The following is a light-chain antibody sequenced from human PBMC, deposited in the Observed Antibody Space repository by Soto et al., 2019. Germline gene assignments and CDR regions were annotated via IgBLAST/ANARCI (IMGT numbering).Light chain of an antibody. CDR1: SSNIGAGYD. CDR3: QSYDSSPSGYV. Sequence: QSLLTHPPSLSGAPGQRVTISCTGSSSNIGAGYDVHWYQQLPGTAPKLLIYINKNRPSGVPDRFSGSKSGTSASLAITGLQAEDEADYYCQSYDSSPSGYVFGTGTKVTVL. V-gene: IGLV1-40*01. J-gene: IGLJ1*01. CDR2: INK.